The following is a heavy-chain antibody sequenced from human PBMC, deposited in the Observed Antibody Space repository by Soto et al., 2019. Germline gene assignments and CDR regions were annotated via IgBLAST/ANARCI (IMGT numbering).Heavy chain of an antibody. V-gene: IGHV4-31*03. CDR1: GGSISRGGYY. CDR2: LYYIGST. D-gene: IGHD6-19*01. Sequence: QAHLQESGPGLVKPSKTLSLTCTVSGGSISRGGYYWSWIRQHPGKGLEWIGYLYYIGSTYYNPYLKSRVTISVDTSKNQFSLKLSSVTAADTDVYYCAREGIAVAGTPLWLDPWGQGTLVTVSS. J-gene: IGHJ5*02. CDR3: AREGIAVAGTPLWLDP.